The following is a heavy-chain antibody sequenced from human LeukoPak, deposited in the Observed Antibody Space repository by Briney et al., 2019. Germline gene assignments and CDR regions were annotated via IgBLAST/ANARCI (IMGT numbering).Heavy chain of an antibody. D-gene: IGHD4-17*01. J-gene: IGHJ4*02. CDR1: GYTFTSYA. CDR2: INPSGGST. V-gene: IGHV1-46*01. Sequence: GASVKVSCKASGYTFTSYAMNWVRQAPGQGLEWMGIINPSGGSTSYAQKFQGRVTMTRDMSTSTVYMELSSLRSEDTAVYYCARVDDYGDYGVEPSGYWGQGTLVTVSS. CDR3: ARVDDYGDYGVEPSGY.